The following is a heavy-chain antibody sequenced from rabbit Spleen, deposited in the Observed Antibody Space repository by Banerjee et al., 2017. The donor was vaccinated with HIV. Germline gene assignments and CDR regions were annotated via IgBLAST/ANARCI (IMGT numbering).Heavy chain of an antibody. J-gene: IGHJ6*01. V-gene: IGHV1S45*01. CDR2: IEGGSSGFT. D-gene: IGHD8-1*01. CDR1: GVSFSGSSY. Sequence: QEQLEESGGDLVKPEGSLTLTCTASGVSFSGSSYMCWVRQAPGKGLEWIACIEGGSSGFTYFASWAKGRFTISKTSSTTVTLQMTSLTAADTATYFCARDTGSSFSSYGMDLWGPGTLVTVS. CDR3: ARDTGSSFSSYGMDL.